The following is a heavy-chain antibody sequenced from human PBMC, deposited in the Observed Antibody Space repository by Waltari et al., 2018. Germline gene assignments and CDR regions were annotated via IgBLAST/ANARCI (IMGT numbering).Heavy chain of an antibody. J-gene: IGHJ3*02. CDR1: VGPISSSRYY. V-gene: IGHV4-39*07. Sequence: LQLQESGPGLVKPSETLSLTCTVPVGPISSSRYYWGWFRQPPGKGLEWIGSIYYGGSTYYNPSIKSRVTISVDTSKNQFSLKLSSVTAADTAVDYCARDLAVRNAFDIWGQGTMVTVSS. CDR3: ARDLAVRNAFDI. D-gene: IGHD6-19*01. CDR2: IYYGGST.